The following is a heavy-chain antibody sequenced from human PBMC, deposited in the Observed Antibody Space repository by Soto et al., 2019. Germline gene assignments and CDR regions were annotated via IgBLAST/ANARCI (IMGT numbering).Heavy chain of an antibody. CDR3: ARHLANYGSGSLDWFDP. CDR1: GYSFTSYW. J-gene: IGHJ5*02. D-gene: IGHD3-10*01. CDR2: IYPGDSDT. V-gene: IGHV5-51*01. Sequence: PGESLKISCKGSGYSFTSYWIGWVRQMPGKGLEWMGIIYPGDSDTRYSPSFQGQVTISADKSISTAYLQWSSLEASDTAMYYCARHLANYGSGSLDWFDPWGQGTLVTVSS.